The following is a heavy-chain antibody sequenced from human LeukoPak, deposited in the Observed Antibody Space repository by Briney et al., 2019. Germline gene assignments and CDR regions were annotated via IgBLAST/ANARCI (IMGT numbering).Heavy chain of an antibody. V-gene: IGHV4-39*01. Sequence: SETLSLTCTVSGGSISRTSHYWDWLRQPPGKGLEWFGSIYYSGSTYYSPSLKSRVTISVDTSNNQFSLTLSSVTAADTAVYYCARHPAGVDAFDVWGQGTMVTVSS. J-gene: IGHJ3*01. D-gene: IGHD2-15*01. CDR2: IYYSGST. CDR1: GGSISRTSHY. CDR3: ARHPAGVDAFDV.